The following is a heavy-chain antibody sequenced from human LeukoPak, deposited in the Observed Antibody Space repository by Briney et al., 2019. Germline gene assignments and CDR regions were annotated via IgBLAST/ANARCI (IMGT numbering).Heavy chain of an antibody. V-gene: IGHV4-39*01. D-gene: IGHD3-10*01. CDR1: GGPITDSIYY. CDR2: MSYSGTT. CDR3: ANRGIYGYFNF. Sequence: PSETLSLTCSVTGGPITDSIYYWGWVRQPPGKGLDWIGSMSYSGTTYYNPSLKSRVIIFADTSKNQFSLRLASVTAADTAVYYCANRGIYGYFNFWGQGTLVTVSS. J-gene: IGHJ4*02.